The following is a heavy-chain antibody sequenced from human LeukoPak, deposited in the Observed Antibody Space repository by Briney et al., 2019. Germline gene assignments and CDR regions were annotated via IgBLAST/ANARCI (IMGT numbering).Heavy chain of an antibody. D-gene: IGHD6-19*01. J-gene: IGHJ4*02. V-gene: IGHV3-48*03. CDR2: ISDSGGSI. Sequence: GGSLRLSCAASGFTFSSYKMHWVRQAPGKGLEWVSYISDSGGSIYYADSVKGRFTISRDNAKNSLYLQMNSLRADDTAVYYCARECGSGCFDYWGQGILATVSS. CDR3: ARECGSGCFDY. CDR1: GFTFSSYK.